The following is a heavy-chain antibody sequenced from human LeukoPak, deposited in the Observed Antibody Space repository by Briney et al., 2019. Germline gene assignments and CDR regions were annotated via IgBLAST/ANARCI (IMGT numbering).Heavy chain of an antibody. Sequence: PGGSLRLSCAASGFTFSSYEMNWVRQAPGKGLEWVSYISSSGSTIYYADSVKGRFTISRDNAKNSLHLQMNSLRAEDTAVYYCARAPVHYDSSGYYYRYYFYYMDVWGKGTTVTVSS. J-gene: IGHJ6*03. CDR3: ARAPVHYDSSGYYYRYYFYYMDV. D-gene: IGHD3-22*01. CDR2: ISSSGSTI. V-gene: IGHV3-48*03. CDR1: GFTFSSYE.